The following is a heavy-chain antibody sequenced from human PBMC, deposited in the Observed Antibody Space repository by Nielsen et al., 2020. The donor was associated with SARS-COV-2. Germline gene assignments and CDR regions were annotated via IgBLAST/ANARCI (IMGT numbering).Heavy chain of an antibody. CDR1: GFTLSNAW. J-gene: IGHJ4*02. Sequence: GALKISCAASGFTLSNAWMSWVRQAPGKGLEWVGRIKSKTDGGTTDYAAPVKGRFTISRDDSKNTLYLQMNSLKTEDTAVYYCTTDRVRLDYWGQGTLVTVSS. V-gene: IGHV3-15*01. CDR2: IKSKTDGGTT. CDR3: TTDRVRLDY.